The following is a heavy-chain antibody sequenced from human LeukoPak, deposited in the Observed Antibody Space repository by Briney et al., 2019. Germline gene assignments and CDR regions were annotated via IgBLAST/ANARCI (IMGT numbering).Heavy chain of an antibody. D-gene: IGHD3-3*01. J-gene: IGHJ5*02. V-gene: IGHV1-18*01. Sequence: ASVKVSCKASGYTFTSYGINWVRQAPGQGLEWMGWISAYNGNTNYAQKLQGRVTMTTDTSTSTAYMELRSLRSDDTAVYYCAGMGITIFGVVSWFDPWGQGTLVTVSS. CDR1: GYTFTSYG. CDR2: ISAYNGNT. CDR3: AGMGITIFGVVSWFDP.